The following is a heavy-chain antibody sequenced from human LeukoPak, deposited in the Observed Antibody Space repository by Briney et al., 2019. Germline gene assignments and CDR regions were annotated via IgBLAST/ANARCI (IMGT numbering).Heavy chain of an antibody. J-gene: IGHJ4*02. V-gene: IGHV4-34*01. Sequence: PSETLSLTCAVYGGSFSGYYWSWIRQPPGKGLEWIGKINHIGSTNYNPSLKSRVTISVDTSKNQFSLKLSSVTAADTAVYYCARSPGLWFGELSYWGQGTLVTVSS. CDR2: INHIGST. CDR1: GGSFSGYY. CDR3: ARSPGLWFGELSY. D-gene: IGHD3-10*01.